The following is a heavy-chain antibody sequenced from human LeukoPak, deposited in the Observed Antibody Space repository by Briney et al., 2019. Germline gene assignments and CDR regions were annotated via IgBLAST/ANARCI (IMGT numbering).Heavy chain of an antibody. J-gene: IGHJ6*02. V-gene: IGHV4-34*01. Sequence: PSETLSLTCAVYGGSFSGYYWSWIRQPPGEGLEWIGEINHSGSTNYNPSLKSRGTISVDTSKNQLSLKLSSVTAADTAVYYCARARLLVVVVPAARPRTYYGMDVWGQGTTVTVSS. CDR3: ARARLLVVVVPAARPRTYYGMDV. CDR2: INHSGST. CDR1: GGSFSGYY. D-gene: IGHD2-2*02.